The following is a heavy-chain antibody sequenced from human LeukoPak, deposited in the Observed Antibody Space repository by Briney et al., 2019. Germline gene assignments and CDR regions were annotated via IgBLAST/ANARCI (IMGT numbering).Heavy chain of an antibody. CDR3: AKDDSRGSGSSGWFDP. CDR2: ISGSGTST. D-gene: IGHD3-10*01. CDR1: GFTFSNYA. V-gene: IGHV3-23*01. J-gene: IGHJ5*02. Sequence: PGGSLRLSCAASGFTFSNYAMSWVRQAPGKGLEWVSAISGSGTSTYYADSVKGRLTISRDNSKNTLYLQMNTLRAEDTAIYCCAKDDSRGSGSSGWFDPWGQGTQVTVSS.